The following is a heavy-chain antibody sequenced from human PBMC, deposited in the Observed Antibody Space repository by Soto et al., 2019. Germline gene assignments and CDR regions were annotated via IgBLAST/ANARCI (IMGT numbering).Heavy chain of an antibody. CDR3: ARHALQYCGGDCYLLPYFDL. D-gene: IGHD2-21*02. CDR1: GFTFSGSA. J-gene: IGHJ2*01. CDR2: IRSKANNYAT. V-gene: IGHV3-73*02. Sequence: EVQLVESGGGLVQPGGSLKLSCAASGFTFSGSAMHWVRQASGKVLEWVVRIRSKANNYATVYAASVKGRFTISRDDSKNTAHLQMNSLKTEDTAVYYCARHALQYCGGDCYLLPYFDLWGRGTLVTVSS.